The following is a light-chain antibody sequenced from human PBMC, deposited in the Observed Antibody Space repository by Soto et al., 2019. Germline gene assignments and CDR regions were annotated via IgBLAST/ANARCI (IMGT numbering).Light chain of an antibody. CDR1: QGISSN. J-gene: IGKJ1*01. V-gene: IGKV1-9*01. CDR3: QKLNAYPPWT. Sequence: QLTQSPSSLSASVGDRVTITCRASQGISSNLVWYQQQPGRAPKLLIFGASTLQSGVTSRFSGSGSGTDFTLTISSMQHEDFATYFCQKLNAYPPWTFGQGAKVDI. CDR2: GAS.